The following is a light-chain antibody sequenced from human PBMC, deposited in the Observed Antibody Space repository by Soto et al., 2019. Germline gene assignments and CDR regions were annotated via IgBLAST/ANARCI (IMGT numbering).Light chain of an antibody. J-gene: IGKJ4*01. CDR3: RQYNNWPLT. Sequence: EVGLTQSPGTLSLSPGERATLSCRASQSVSSNYLAWYQEKPGQAPRLLIYGASSRATGIPDRFSGSGSGTDFTLTISRLEPEDFAVYYCRQYNNWPLTFGGGTKVDIK. CDR1: QSVSSNY. V-gene: IGKV3-20*01. CDR2: GAS.